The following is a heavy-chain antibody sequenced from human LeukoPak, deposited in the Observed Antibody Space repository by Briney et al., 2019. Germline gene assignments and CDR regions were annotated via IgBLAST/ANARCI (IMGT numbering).Heavy chain of an antibody. Sequence: ETSETLSLTCTVSGGSISSYYWSWIRQPPGKGLEWIGYIYYSGSGSTNYNPSLKSRVTISVDTSKNQLSLKLSSVTAADTAVYYCARGEYSGSDWGQGTLVTVSS. V-gene: IGHV4-59*01. CDR1: GGSISSYY. J-gene: IGHJ4*02. D-gene: IGHD1-1*01. CDR3: ARGEYSGSD. CDR2: IYYSGSGST.